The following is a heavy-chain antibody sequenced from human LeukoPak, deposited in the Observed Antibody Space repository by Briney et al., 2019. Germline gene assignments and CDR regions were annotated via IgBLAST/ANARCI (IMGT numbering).Heavy chain of an antibody. Sequence: SETLSLTCTVSGASMYTYYWSWIRQPVGRGLEWIGRIYASGDTNYNPSLKSRVTMSVDTSKNQFSLKLSSVTAADTAVYYCARADKALDYWGQGTLVTVSS. D-gene: IGHD3-22*01. J-gene: IGHJ4*02. CDR2: IYASGDT. CDR1: GASMYTYY. V-gene: IGHV4-4*07. CDR3: ARADKALDY.